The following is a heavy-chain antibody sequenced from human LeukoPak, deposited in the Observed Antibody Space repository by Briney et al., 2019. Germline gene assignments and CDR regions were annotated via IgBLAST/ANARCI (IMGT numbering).Heavy chain of an antibody. CDR1: GFTFSSYA. V-gene: IGHV3-23*01. CDR3: AREYCSGGSCRTGAFDI. D-gene: IGHD2-15*01. Sequence: GGSLRLSCAASGFTFSSYAMSWVRQAPGKGLEWVSAISGSGGSTYYADSVKGRFTISRDNSKNTLYPQMNSLRAEDTAVYYCAREYCSGGSCRTGAFDIWGQGTMVTVSS. J-gene: IGHJ3*02. CDR2: ISGSGGST.